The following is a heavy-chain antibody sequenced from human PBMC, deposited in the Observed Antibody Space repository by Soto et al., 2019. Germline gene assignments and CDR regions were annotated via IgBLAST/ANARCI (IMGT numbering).Heavy chain of an antibody. J-gene: IGHJ4*02. Sequence: GESLKISCKGSGYSFTSYWIGWVRQMPGKGLEWMGIIYPGDSATRYSPSFQGQVTISADKSISTAYLQWSSLMASDTAIYYCASYDYSSSSDGKFDYWGQGTLVTVSS. CDR1: GYSFTSYW. CDR3: ASYDYSSSSDGKFDY. CDR2: IYPGDSAT. D-gene: IGHD6-6*01. V-gene: IGHV5-51*01.